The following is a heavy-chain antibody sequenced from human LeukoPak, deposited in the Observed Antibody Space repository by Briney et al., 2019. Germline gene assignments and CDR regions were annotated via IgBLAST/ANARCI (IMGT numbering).Heavy chain of an antibody. CDR1: GFTFSSYA. D-gene: IGHD3-16*01. Sequence: GGSLRLSCAASGFTFSSYAMSWVRQAPGKGLEWVSAISGSGGSTYYADSVKGRFTISRDNYKNTLYLQMNSLRAEDTAVYYCAKDVWVTPYYFDYWGQGTLVTVSS. CDR3: AKDVWVTPYYFDY. J-gene: IGHJ4*02. V-gene: IGHV3-23*01. CDR2: ISGSGGST.